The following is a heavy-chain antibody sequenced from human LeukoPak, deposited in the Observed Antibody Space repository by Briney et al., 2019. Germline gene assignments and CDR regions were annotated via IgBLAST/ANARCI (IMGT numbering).Heavy chain of an antibody. CDR2: INHGGST. CDR1: GGSFSGYY. Sequence: SETLSLTCAVFGGSFSGYYWSWIRQPPGKGLEWIGEINHGGSTNYNPSLKSRVTISVDTSKNQFSLKLTSVTAADTAVYYGVRARFDYWGQGTLVTVSS. J-gene: IGHJ4*02. V-gene: IGHV4-34*01. CDR3: VRARFDY.